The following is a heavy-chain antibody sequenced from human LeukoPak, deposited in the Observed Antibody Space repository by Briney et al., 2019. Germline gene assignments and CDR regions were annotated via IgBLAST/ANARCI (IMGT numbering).Heavy chain of an antibody. Sequence: GGSLRLSCAASGFTFSSYGMHWVRQAPGKGLEWVAFIRYDGSNKYYADSVKGRFTISRDNSKNTLYLQMNSLRAEDTAVYYCAKDLATMVRGVIIHPPGYWGQGTLVTVSS. V-gene: IGHV3-30*02. J-gene: IGHJ4*02. CDR1: GFTFSSYG. CDR3: AKDLATMVRGVIIHPPGY. CDR2: IRYDGSNK. D-gene: IGHD3-10*01.